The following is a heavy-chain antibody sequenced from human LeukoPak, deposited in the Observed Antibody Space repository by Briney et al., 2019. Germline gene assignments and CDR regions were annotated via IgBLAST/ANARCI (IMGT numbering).Heavy chain of an antibody. Sequence: GASVKVSCKASGYTLTAYYMHWVRQAPGQGLGWMGWINPNSGGTNYAQKFQGRVTMTRDTSISTAYMELSRLRSDDTAVYSCARGGQGAPLDYWGQGSLVTVSS. CDR3: ARGGQGAPLDY. CDR1: GYTLTAYY. V-gene: IGHV1-2*02. J-gene: IGHJ4*02. CDR2: INPNSGGT. D-gene: IGHD1-26*01.